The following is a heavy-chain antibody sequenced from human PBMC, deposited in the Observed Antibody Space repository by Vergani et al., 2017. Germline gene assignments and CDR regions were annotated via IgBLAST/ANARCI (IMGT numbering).Heavy chain of an antibody. CDR3: ARDFAGECNSDRCYTGGL. Sequence: QVQLVQSGAEMKKPGASVKVSCKASGYTFTAYGISWVRQAPGQGLEWLGWITAYNGAPKYTRRLQDRITLTTDPSTATVYLELRSLRSDDTAVYYCARDFAGECNSDRCYTGGLWGRESLVADSS. CDR1: GYTFTAYG. J-gene: IGHJ4*02. D-gene: IGHD2/OR15-2a*01. V-gene: IGHV1-18*01. CDR2: ITAYNGAP.